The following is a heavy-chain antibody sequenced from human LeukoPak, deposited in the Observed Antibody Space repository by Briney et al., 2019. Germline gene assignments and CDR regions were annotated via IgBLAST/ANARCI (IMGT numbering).Heavy chain of an antibody. D-gene: IGHD6-13*01. Sequence: ASVKVSCKASGYTFTSYGISLVRLAPGQGLEWMGWSSTYNGNTNYAQKLQGRVTMTTDTSTSTAYMELRSLRSDDTAVYYCARISRYSSSWYWGNSNYWGQGTLVTVSS. J-gene: IGHJ4*02. CDR3: ARISRYSSSWYWGNSNY. CDR1: GYTFTSYG. V-gene: IGHV1-18*01. CDR2: SSTYNGNT.